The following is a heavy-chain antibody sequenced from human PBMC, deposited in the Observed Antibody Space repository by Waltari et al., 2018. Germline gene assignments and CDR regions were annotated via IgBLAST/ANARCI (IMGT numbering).Heavy chain of an antibody. V-gene: IGHV3-30*02. CDR2: IRYDGSNK. D-gene: IGHD2-15*01. CDR3: AVSGGGSPSNFDY. CDR1: GFTLSSYG. Sequence: QVQLVESGGGVVQAGGSLRLSCAASGFTLSSYGMLWARQAPGKGLEWVAFIRYDGSNKYYADSVKGRFTISRDNSKNTLYLQMNSLRAEDTAVYYCAVSGGGSPSNFDYWGQGTLVTVSS. J-gene: IGHJ4*02.